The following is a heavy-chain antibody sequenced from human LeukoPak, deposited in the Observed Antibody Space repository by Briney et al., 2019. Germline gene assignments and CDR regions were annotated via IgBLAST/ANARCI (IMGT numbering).Heavy chain of an antibody. CDR1: GYTFTGYY. J-gene: IGHJ5*02. V-gene: IGHV3-30*18. CDR2: ISYDGSNK. CDR3: AKAQWFDP. Sequence: SCKASGYTFTGYYMHWVRQAPGKGLEWVAVISYDGSNKYYADSVKGRFTISRDNSKNTLYLQMNSLRAEDTAVYYCAKAQWFDPWGQGTLVTVSS.